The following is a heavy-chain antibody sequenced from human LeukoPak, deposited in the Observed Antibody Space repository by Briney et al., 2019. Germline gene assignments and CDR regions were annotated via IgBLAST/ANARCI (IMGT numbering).Heavy chain of an antibody. Sequence: GGSLRLSCAASGFTFSNYWMHWVRQAPGKGLLWVSRINSDGSSTSYADSVKGRYTISRDNSKNTLYLQMNSLRAEDTAVYYCAKLYYYGSGSSTLDAFDIWGQGTMVTVSS. J-gene: IGHJ3*02. D-gene: IGHD3-10*01. V-gene: IGHV3-74*01. CDR3: AKLYYYGSGSSTLDAFDI. CDR2: INSDGSST. CDR1: GFTFSNYW.